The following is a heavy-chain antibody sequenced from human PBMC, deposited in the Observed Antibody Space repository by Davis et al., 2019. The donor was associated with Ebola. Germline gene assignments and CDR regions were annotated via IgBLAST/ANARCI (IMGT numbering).Heavy chain of an antibody. J-gene: IGHJ4*02. Sequence: MPSETLSLTCTVSGASISNYYWSWIRQPPGKGLEWIGYIYYSGSSNSNPSLKSRVTISVATSKNQFSLKLTSMTAADTAVYFCARHLSYGGNPGKYYFDFWGQGTLVTVSS. D-gene: IGHD4-23*01. CDR1: GASISNYY. CDR3: ARHLSYGGNPGKYYFDF. CDR2: IYYSGSS. V-gene: IGHV4-59*08.